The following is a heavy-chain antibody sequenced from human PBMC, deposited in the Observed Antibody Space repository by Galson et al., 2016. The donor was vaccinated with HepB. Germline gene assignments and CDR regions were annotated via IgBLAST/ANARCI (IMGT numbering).Heavy chain of an antibody. CDR1: GLTVSGDY. CDR2: LYRDGST. CDR3: ARNMYGAATNYIGDVFDI. J-gene: IGHJ3*02. D-gene: IGHD3-10*01. Sequence: SLRLSCAVSGLTVSGDYMSWVRQAPGKGLEWVSVLYRDGSTYYADSVEGRFTISRDNSRNTLYLQMNSLRAEDTAMYYCARNMYGAATNYIGDVFDIWGQGT. V-gene: IGHV3-53*01.